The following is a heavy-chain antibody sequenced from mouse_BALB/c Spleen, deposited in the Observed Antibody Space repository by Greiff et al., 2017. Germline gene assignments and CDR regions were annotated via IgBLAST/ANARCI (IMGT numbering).Heavy chain of an antibody. Sequence: EVKLMESGGGLVKPGGSLKLSCAASGFTFSSYTMSWVRQTPEKRLEWVATISSGGSYTYYPDSVKGRFTISRDNAKNTLYLQMSSLKSEDTAMYYCTSEGYYHGSSFPFAYWGQGTLVTVSA. J-gene: IGHJ3*01. CDR2: ISSGGSYT. V-gene: IGHV5-6-4*01. CDR1: GFTFSSYT. D-gene: IGHD1-1*01. CDR3: TSEGYYHGSSFPFAY.